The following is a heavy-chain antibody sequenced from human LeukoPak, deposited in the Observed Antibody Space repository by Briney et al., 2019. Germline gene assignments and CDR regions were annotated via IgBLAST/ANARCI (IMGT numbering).Heavy chain of an antibody. CDR2: ISAYNGNT. J-gene: IGHJ4*02. D-gene: IGHD2-2*01. Sequence: ASVKVSCKASGYTFTSYGISWVRQAPGQGLEWMGWISAYNGNTNYAQKLQGRVTMTTDTSTSTAYMELRSLRSDDTAVYYCARERYCSSTSCYEHYFDYWGQGTLVTVSS. CDR1: GYTFTSYG. V-gene: IGHV1-18*01. CDR3: ARERYCSSTSCYEHYFDY.